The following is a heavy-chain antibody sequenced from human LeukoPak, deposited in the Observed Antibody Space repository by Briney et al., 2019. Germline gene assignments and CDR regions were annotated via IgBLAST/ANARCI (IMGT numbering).Heavy chain of an antibody. V-gene: IGHV3-33*06. Sequence: GWSLRLSCAASGFTFSSYGMHWVRQAPGKGLEWVAVIWYDGSNKYYADSVKGRFTISRDNSKNTLYLQMNSLRAEDTAVYYCAKGASYYDFWSGYLMIWGQGTMVTVSS. J-gene: IGHJ3*02. CDR1: GFTFSSYG. CDR3: AKGASYYDFWSGYLMI. CDR2: IWYDGSNK. D-gene: IGHD3-3*01.